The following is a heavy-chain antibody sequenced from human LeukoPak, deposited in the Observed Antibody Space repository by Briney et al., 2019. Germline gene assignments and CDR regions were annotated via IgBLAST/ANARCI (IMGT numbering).Heavy chain of an antibody. CDR3: ARDSDVVVPAAIDPFTPNWFDP. CDR1: GGSISSSSYY. J-gene: IGHJ5*02. V-gene: IGHV4-39*07. CDR2: IYYSGST. Sequence: SETLSLTCTVSGGSISSSSYYWGWIRQPPGKGLEWIGSIYYSGSTYYNPSLKSRVTISVDTSKNQFSLKLSSVTAADTAVYYCARDSDVVVPAAIDPFTPNWFDPWGQGTLVTVSS. D-gene: IGHD2-2*01.